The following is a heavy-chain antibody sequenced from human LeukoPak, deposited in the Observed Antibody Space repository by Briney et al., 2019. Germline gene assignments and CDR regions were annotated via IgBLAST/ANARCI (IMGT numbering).Heavy chain of an antibody. V-gene: IGHV3-7*01. D-gene: IGHD3-9*01. CDR2: IKQDGSEK. Sequence: GRSLRLSCAASGFTFSSYAMHWVRQAPGKGLEWVANIKQDGSEKYYVDSVKGRFTISRDNAKNSLYLQMNSLRAEDTAVYYCARDQNDILTGYLDVWGQGTTVTVSS. CDR3: ARDQNDILTGYLDV. J-gene: IGHJ6*02. CDR1: GFTFSSYA.